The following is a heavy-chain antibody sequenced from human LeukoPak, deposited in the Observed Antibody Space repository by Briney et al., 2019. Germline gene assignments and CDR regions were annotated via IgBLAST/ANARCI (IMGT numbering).Heavy chain of an antibody. V-gene: IGHV3-23*01. J-gene: IGHJ4*02. Sequence: GGSLRLSCAASGFTFSSYAMSWVRQPPGKGLEWVSAMSGGGGMTYSADSVKGRFTMSRDNSKETLYLQMNSLRAEDTAVYYCAKGPFFYYDASGYNYFDFWGQGTLVTVSS. CDR3: AKGPFFYYDASGYNYFDF. CDR1: GFTFSSYA. D-gene: IGHD3-22*01. CDR2: MSGGGGMT.